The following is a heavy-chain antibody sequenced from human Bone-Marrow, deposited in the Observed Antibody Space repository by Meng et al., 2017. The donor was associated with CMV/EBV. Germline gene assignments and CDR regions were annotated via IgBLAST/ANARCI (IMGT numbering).Heavy chain of an antibody. V-gene: IGHV3-21*01. J-gene: IGHJ6*02. CDR1: GFTFSSYR. D-gene: IGHD3-10*01. CDR3: ARDIRGSDYYYGMDV. CDR2: ISSTSDYI. Sequence: GGSLRLSCAAFGFTFSSYRMNWVRQAPGKGLEWVSYISSTSDYIGYADSVKGRFTISRDNARNSLLLQMNSLRVEDTAVYYCARDIRGSDYYYGMDVWGQGTTVTASS.